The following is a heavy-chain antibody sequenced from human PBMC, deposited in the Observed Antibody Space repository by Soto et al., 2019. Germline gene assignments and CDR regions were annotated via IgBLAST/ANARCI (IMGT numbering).Heavy chain of an antibody. V-gene: IGHV5-10-1*01. D-gene: IGHD3-22*01. Sequence: WESLKISCKGSGYSFAGYWITWVRQKPGKGLEWMGRIDPSDSQTYYSPSFRGHVTISVTKSITTVFLQWSSLRASDTAMYYCARQIYDSDTGPNFQYYFDSWGQGPPVTVSS. CDR3: ARQIYDSDTGPNFQYYFDS. J-gene: IGHJ4*02. CDR1: GYSFAGYW. CDR2: IDPSDSQT.